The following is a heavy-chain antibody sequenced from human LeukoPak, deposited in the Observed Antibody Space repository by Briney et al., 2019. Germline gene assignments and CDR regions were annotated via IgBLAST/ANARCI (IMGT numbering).Heavy chain of an antibody. D-gene: IGHD2-2*01. V-gene: IGHV3-30*18. J-gene: IGHJ1*01. Sequence: GGSLRLSCAASGFTFSSYGMNWVRQAPGKGLEGVAVISHDGSNKYYTDSVKGRFTISRDNSKNTLYLQMNSLRAEDTALYYCAKDQAHSVPEYFHHWGQGTLVTVSS. CDR1: GFTFSSYG. CDR3: AKDQAHSVPEYFHH. CDR2: ISHDGSNK.